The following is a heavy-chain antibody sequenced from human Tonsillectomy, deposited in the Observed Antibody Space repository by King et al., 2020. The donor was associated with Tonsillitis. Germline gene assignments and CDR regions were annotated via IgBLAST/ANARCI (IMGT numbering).Heavy chain of an antibody. Sequence: QLQESGPGLVKPSETLSLTCTVSGGSISSSSYYWGWIRQPPGKGREWIGSIYYSGSTYYNPSLKSRVTISVDTSKNQFSLKLSSVTAADTAVYYCAGDGGPRTWGAFDISGQATMGTVTS. D-gene: IGHD3-16*01. CDR3: AGDGGPRTWGAFDI. CDR1: GGSISSSSYY. CDR2: IYYSGST. V-gene: IGHV4-39*07. J-gene: IGHJ3*02.